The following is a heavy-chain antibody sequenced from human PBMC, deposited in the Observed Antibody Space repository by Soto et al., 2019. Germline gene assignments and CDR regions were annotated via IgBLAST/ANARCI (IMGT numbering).Heavy chain of an antibody. V-gene: IGHV3-30-3*01. D-gene: IGHD5-12*01. CDR2: ISYDGSYK. J-gene: IGHJ3*02. Sequence: QVQLVESGGGVVQPGRSLRLSCAASGFTFSSYAMHWVRQAPGKGLEWVAVISYDGSYKYYADSVKGRFTISRDNSKNTLYLQMNSLRAEDTAVYYCARDSVATIGDAFDIWGQGTMVTVSS. CDR3: ARDSVATIGDAFDI. CDR1: GFTFSSYA.